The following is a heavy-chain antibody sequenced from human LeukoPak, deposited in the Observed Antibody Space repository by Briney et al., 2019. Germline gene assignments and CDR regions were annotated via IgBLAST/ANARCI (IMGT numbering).Heavy chain of an antibody. CDR2: INPNSGGT. V-gene: IGHV1-2*06. CDR3: ARVRIVVVVAAPFDP. CDR1: GYTFTGYY. J-gene: IGHJ5*02. D-gene: IGHD2-15*01. Sequence: ASVTVSCKASGYTFTGYYMHWVRQAPGQGLEWMGRINPNSGGTNYAQKFQGRVTMTRDTSISTAYMELSRLRSDDTAVYYCARVRIVVVVAAPFDPWGQGTLVTVSS.